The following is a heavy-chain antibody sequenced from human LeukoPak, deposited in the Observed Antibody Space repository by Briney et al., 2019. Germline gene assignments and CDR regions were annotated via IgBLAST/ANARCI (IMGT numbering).Heavy chain of an antibody. Sequence: GASVKVSCKASGGTFSSYAISWVRQAPGQGLEWMGGIIPIFGTANYAQKFQGRVTITADESTSTAYMELSSLRSEDTAVYYCARRPYYYDSSGQTGFDYWGQGTLVTVSS. CDR1: GGTFSSYA. CDR3: ARRPYYYDSSGQTGFDY. D-gene: IGHD3-22*01. V-gene: IGHV1-69*13. J-gene: IGHJ4*02. CDR2: IIPIFGTA.